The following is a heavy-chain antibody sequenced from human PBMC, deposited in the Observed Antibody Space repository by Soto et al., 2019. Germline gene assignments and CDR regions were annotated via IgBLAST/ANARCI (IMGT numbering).Heavy chain of an antibody. Sequence: EVQLVESGGGLVQPGGSLRLSCAASGFIFSGYWTHWVRRAPGKGLVWVSRINSDGSSTTYADFVKCRFTISRDNAKNTMYLQMNSLRAVDTAVYYFASLLGGSGSFIEYWGQGTLVTVSS. CDR1: GFIFSGYW. J-gene: IGHJ4*02. D-gene: IGHD3-10*01. CDR2: INSDGSST. V-gene: IGHV3-74*03. CDR3: ASLLGGSGSFIEY.